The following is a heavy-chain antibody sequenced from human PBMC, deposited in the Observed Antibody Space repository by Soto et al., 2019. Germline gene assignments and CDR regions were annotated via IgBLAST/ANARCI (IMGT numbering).Heavy chain of an antibody. CDR1: GGSISSGDYY. J-gene: IGHJ6*02. CDR2: IYYSGST. D-gene: IGHD3-22*01. CDR3: ARGPGGRYYDSSGPSDYYYGMDV. V-gene: IGHV4-30-4*01. Sequence: SETLSLTCTVSGGSISSGDYYWSWIRQPPGKGLEWIGYIYYSGSTYYNPSLKSRVTISADTSKNQFSLKLSSVTAADTAVYYCARGPGGRYYDSSGPSDYYYGMDVWGQGTTVTVSS.